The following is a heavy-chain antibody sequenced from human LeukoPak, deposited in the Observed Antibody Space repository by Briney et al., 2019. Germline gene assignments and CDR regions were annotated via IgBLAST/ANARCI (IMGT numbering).Heavy chain of an antibody. Sequence: ASVKVSCKASGGTFSSYAISWVRQAPGQGLEWMGGIIPIFGTANYAQKFQGRVTITADESTSTAYMELSSLRSEDTAVYYCARDSSSGYENNWFDPWGQGTLVTVSS. D-gene: IGHD6-13*01. CDR1: GGTFSSYA. CDR3: ARDSSSGYENNWFDP. J-gene: IGHJ5*02. V-gene: IGHV1-69*13. CDR2: IIPIFGTA.